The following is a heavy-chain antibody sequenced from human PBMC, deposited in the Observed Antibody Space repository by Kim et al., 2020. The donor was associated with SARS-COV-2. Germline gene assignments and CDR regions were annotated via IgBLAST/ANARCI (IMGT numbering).Heavy chain of an antibody. CDR2: ISSSSTI. CDR3: ARGISDWYFDL. CDR1: GFTFSSYS. Sequence: GGSLRLSCAASGFTFSSYSMNWVRQAPGKGLEWVSYISSSSTIYYADSVKGRFIISRDNAKNSLYLQMNSLRAEDTAVYYCARGISDWYFDLWGRGTLVTVSS. J-gene: IGHJ2*01. V-gene: IGHV3-48*04.